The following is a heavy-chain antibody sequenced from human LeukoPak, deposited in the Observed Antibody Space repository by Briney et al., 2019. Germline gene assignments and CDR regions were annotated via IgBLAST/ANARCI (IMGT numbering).Heavy chain of an antibody. Sequence: ASVKVSCKASGNTFTSYYMHWVRQAPGQGLEWMGIINPSGGSTSYAQKFQGRVTMTRDTSTSTVYMELSRLRSDDTAVYYCARGEYSSSFYYYYYYMDVWGKGTTVTVSS. V-gene: IGHV1-46*01. CDR2: INPSGGST. CDR3: ARGEYSSSFYYYYYYMDV. CDR1: GNTFTSYY. D-gene: IGHD6-6*01. J-gene: IGHJ6*03.